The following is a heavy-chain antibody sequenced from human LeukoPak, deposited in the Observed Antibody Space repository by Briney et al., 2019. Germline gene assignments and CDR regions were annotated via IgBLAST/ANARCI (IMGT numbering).Heavy chain of an antibody. V-gene: IGHV4-34*01. CDR2: INHSVST. Sequence: SETLSLTCAVYGRSFSGYYWSWIRQPPGKGLEWIGEINHSVSTNYNPSLESRVTISVDTSKNQFSLKLSSVTAADTAVYYCARGGYCSSTSCYLVYWGQGTLVTVSS. J-gene: IGHJ4*02. D-gene: IGHD2-2*01. CDR3: ARGGYCSSTSCYLVY. CDR1: GRSFSGYY.